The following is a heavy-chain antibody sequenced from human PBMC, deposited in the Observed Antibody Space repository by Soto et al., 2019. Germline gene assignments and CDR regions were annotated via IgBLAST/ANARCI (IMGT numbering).Heavy chain of an antibody. J-gene: IGHJ6*03. Sequence: PGGSLRLSCAASGFTFSTYDMSWVRQAPGKGLAWVSTISGGAGSTYYADSVRGRFTISRDNSRKTLYLQMNSLRAEDTAVYYCAKDHSAGYYYMDVWGKGTTVTVSS. CDR2: ISGGAGST. D-gene: IGHD5-18*01. CDR1: GFTFSTYD. V-gene: IGHV3-23*01. CDR3: AKDHSAGYYYMDV.